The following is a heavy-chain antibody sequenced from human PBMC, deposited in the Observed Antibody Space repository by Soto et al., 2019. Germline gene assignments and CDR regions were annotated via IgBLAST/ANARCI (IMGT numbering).Heavy chain of an antibody. D-gene: IGHD2-21*01. Sequence: PGGSLRLSCAASGFTFSSYAMTWVRQAPGKGLEWVSGISESGAGTYYADSVKGRFTISRDNSKNTLYLQMNSLRAEDTALYYSAKTPSPVLWWSDYWGQGTLVTVSS. CDR3: AKTPSPVLWWSDY. V-gene: IGHV3-23*01. CDR1: GFTFSSYA. J-gene: IGHJ4*02. CDR2: ISESGAGT.